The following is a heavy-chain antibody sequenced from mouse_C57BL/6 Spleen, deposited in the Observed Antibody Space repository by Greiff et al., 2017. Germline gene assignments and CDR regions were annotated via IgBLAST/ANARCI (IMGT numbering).Heavy chain of an antibody. V-gene: IGHV1-61*01. CDR3: ARNGPGYYYAMDY. D-gene: IGHD1-2*01. J-gene: IGHJ4*01. CDR1: GYTFTSYW. Sequence: VQLQQPGAELVRPGSSVKLSCKASGYTFTSYWMDWVKQRPGQSLEWIGNIYPSDSDTHYNQKFKDKATLTVDKSSSTAYMQLSSLTSEDSAVYYCARNGPGYYYAMDYWGQGTSVTVSS. CDR2: IYPSDSDT.